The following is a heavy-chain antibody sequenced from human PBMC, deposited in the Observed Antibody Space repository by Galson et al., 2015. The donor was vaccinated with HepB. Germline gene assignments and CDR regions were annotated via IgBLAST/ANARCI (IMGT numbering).Heavy chain of an antibody. Sequence: TLSLTCTVSGGSISSGGYYWSWIRQHPGKGLEWIGYIYYSGSTYYNPSLKSRVTISVDTSKNQFSLKLSSVTAADTAVYYCARSDDSSGYELDAFDIWGQGTMVTVSS. CDR2: IYYSGST. CDR3: ARSDDSSGYELDAFDI. CDR1: GGSISSGGYY. J-gene: IGHJ3*02. D-gene: IGHD3-22*01. V-gene: IGHV4-31*03.